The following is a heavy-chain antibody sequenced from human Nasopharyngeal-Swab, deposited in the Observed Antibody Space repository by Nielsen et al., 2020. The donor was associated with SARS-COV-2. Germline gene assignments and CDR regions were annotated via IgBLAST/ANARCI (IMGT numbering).Heavy chain of an antibody. Sequence: GESLKISCAASGFDVSNDYLSWVRQAPGKGLEWVSVIYSGGSTYYADSVRGRFTISRDNSKNTLYLQMNSLRAEDTAVYYCARDGPSGSYDGWGQGTLVTVPS. CDR1: GFDVSNDY. J-gene: IGHJ4*02. CDR3: ARDGPSGSYDG. CDR2: IYSGGST. D-gene: IGHD1-26*01. V-gene: IGHV3-53*01.